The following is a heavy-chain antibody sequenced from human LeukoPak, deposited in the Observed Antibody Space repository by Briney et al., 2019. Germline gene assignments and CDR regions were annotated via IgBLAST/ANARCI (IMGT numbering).Heavy chain of an antibody. D-gene: IGHD2-8*01. J-gene: IGHJ4*02. CDR3: SRENGAFSPFGY. V-gene: IGHV4-59*12. Sequence: PSETLSLTCTVSGGSMTSYYWSWIRQPPGKGLEWIGYIYYTGSTNYNPSLESRVTISVDTSKNQFSLRLSSVTAADTAVYFCSRENGAFSPFGYWGQGTLVTVLS. CDR2: IYYTGST. CDR1: GGSMTSYY.